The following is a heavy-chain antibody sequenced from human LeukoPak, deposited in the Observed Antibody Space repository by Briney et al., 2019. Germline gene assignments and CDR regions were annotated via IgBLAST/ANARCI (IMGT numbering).Heavy chain of an antibody. CDR2: IYHSGST. J-gene: IGHJ4*02. D-gene: IGHD4-11*01. Sequence: SETLSLTCAVSGYSISSGYYWAWIRQPPGKGLEWIGNIYHSGSTYYNPSLKSRVTISVDTSKNQFSLKLSSVTAADTAVYYCAIRYSNSYFDYWGQGTLVTVSS. CDR1: GYSISSGYY. V-gene: IGHV4-38-2*01. CDR3: AIRYSNSYFDY.